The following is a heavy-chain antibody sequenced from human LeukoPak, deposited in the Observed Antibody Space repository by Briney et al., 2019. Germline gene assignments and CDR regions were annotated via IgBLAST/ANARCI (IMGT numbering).Heavy chain of an antibody. CDR3: ARANITMVRGVITNWFDP. CDR2: IYYSGST. D-gene: IGHD3-10*01. Sequence: SETLSLTCTVSGGSISSSSYYWGWIRQPPGKGLEWIGSIYYSGSTYYNPSLKSRVTISVDTSKNQFSLKLSSVTAADTAVYYCARANITMVRGVITNWFDPWGQGTLVTVSS. CDR1: GGSISSSSYY. V-gene: IGHV4-39*07. J-gene: IGHJ5*02.